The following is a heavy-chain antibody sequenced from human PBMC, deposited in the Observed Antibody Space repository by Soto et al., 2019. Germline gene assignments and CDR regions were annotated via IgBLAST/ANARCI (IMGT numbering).Heavy chain of an antibody. J-gene: IGHJ6*03. CDR2: IGAYNGNT. D-gene: IGHD3-10*01. CDR1: GYTFTSYG. Sequence: GASVKVSCKASGYTFTSYGISWVRQAPGQGLEWMGWIGAYNGNTNYAQKLQGRVTMTTDTSTSTAYMELRSLRSDDTAVYYCARERLRGSKNYYYYYYMDVWGKGTTVTVSS. V-gene: IGHV1-18*01. CDR3: ARERLRGSKNYYYYYYMDV.